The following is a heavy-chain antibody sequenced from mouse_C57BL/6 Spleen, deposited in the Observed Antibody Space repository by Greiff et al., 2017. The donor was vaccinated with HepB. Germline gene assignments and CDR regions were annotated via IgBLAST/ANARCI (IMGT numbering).Heavy chain of an antibody. D-gene: IGHD1-1*01. V-gene: IGHV5-9-1*02. CDR3: TRALYYGSPWYFDV. CDR1: GFTFSSYA. J-gene: IGHJ1*03. Sequence: EVQLVESGEGLVKPGGSLKLSCAASGFTFSSYAMSWVRQTPEKRLEWVAYISSGGDYIYYADTVKGRFTISRDNARNTLYLQMSSLKSEDTAMYYCTRALYYGSPWYFDVWGTGTTVTVSS. CDR2: ISSGGDYI.